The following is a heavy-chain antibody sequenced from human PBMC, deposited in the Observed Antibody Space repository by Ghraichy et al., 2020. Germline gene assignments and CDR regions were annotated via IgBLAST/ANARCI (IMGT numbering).Heavy chain of an antibody. Sequence: ETLSLTCAASGFTFSTAWMTWARQAPGKGLVWVGRIRSRKDGGTIEYAAPVKGRFTISRDDSKNTLYLQMNGLETEDTAVYYCARAVRINYYYYYVMDIWGQGTTVTVSS. CDR1: GFTFSTAW. V-gene: IGHV3-15*01. CDR2: IRSRKDGGTI. J-gene: IGHJ6*02. CDR3: ARAVRINYYYYYVMDI. D-gene: IGHD2/OR15-2a*01.